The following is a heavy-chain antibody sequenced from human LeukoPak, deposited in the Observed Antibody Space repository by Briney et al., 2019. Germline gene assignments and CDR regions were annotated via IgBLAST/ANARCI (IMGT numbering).Heavy chain of an antibody. V-gene: IGHV1-8*01. CDR3: ARAAGYCGRISCPYYFDY. D-gene: IGHD2-15*01. Sequence: ASVKVSCKASGYTFTSYDINWVRQPTGQGLEWMGWMNPNSGNTGYAQKFQGRVTMTRNTSISTAYMELSSLRSEDTAVYYCARAAGYCGRISCPYYFDYWGQGSLVAVSS. J-gene: IGHJ4*02. CDR1: GYTFTSYD. CDR2: MNPNSGNT.